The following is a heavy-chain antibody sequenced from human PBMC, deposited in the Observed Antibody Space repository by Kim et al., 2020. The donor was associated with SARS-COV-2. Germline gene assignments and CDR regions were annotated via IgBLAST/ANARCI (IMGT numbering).Heavy chain of an antibody. CDR3: AKHFGSSGSEFQH. CDR1: GFTFSAYA. CDR2: ISGSDGST. Sequence: GGSLRLSCVASGFTFSAYAMSWVRQAPGKGLEWVSGISGSDGSTYYADSVKGRFIISRDNSKNTLHLQMNSLRAEDTAVYYCAKHFGSSGSEFQHWGQGT. J-gene: IGHJ1*01. D-gene: IGHD3-22*01. V-gene: IGHV3-23*01.